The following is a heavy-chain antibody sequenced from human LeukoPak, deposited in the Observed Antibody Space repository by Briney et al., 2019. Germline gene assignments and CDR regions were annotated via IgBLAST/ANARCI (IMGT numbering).Heavy chain of an antibody. CDR3: AKGGYEYDSSGHNYFDY. CDR1: GFTFSSYW. J-gene: IGHJ4*02. V-gene: IGHV3-74*01. D-gene: IGHD3-22*01. Sequence: GGSLRLSCAASGFTFSSYWMHWVRQAPGKGLVWVSRFNSDGSNTSYADSVKGRFTISRDNAKNTLYLQMNSLRAEDTAVYYCAKGGYEYDSSGHNYFDYWGQGTLVTVSS. CDR2: FNSDGSNT.